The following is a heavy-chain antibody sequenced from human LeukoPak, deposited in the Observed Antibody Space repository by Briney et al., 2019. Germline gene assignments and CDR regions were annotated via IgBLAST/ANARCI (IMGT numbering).Heavy chain of an antibody. D-gene: IGHD5-18*01. CDR1: GYTFTNYD. CDR3: ARNLHSYGYSGY. J-gene: IGHJ4*02. CDR2: MNPNSGNT. V-gene: IGHV1-8*01. Sequence: ASVKVSCKASGYTFTNYDINWVRQATGQGLEWMGWMNPNSGNTGYAQKFQGRVTMTRNTSISTAYMELSSLRSEDTAVYYCARNLHSYGYSGYWGQGTLVTVSS.